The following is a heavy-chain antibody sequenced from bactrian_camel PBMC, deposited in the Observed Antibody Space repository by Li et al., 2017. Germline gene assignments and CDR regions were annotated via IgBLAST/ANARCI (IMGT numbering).Heavy chain of an antibody. D-gene: IGHD6*01. CDR1: GFNVADAT. Sequence: VQLVESGGGTVQAGGSLKLSCTVLGFNVADATMGWYRRVPGKECEQVSSVSSNGEIDSVDSMKVRFTISRDNAKNTVYLQMNDLKPEDSGTYYCAAKVVEGSCSTVTAIDLWGRGTQVTVS. CDR2: VSSNGEI. J-gene: IGHJ7*01. V-gene: IGHV3S61*01.